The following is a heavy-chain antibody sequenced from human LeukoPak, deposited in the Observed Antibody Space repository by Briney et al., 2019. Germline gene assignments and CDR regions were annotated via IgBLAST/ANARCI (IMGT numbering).Heavy chain of an antibody. CDR2: ISSSSTYI. D-gene: IGHD4/OR15-4a*01. J-gene: IGHJ4*02. V-gene: IGHV3-21*01. Sequence: GGSLRLSCAASGFTFSSSSMNWVRQAPGKGLEWVSSISSSSTYIYYADSVKGRFTISRGNAKNSLYLQMNSLRAEDTAVYYCASGGVPGTNIPDYWGQGTLVTVSS. CDR3: ASGGVPGTNIPDY. CDR1: GFTFSSSS.